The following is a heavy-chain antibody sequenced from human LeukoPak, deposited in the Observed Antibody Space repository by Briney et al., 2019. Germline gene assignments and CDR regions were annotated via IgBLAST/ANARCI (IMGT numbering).Heavy chain of an antibody. V-gene: IGHV4-59*08. J-gene: IGHJ6*02. CDR2: IYYSGST. D-gene: IGHD2-2*01. CDR3: ARDERYCSSTSCFYYGMDV. CDR1: GGSFSGYY. Sequence: PSETLSLTCAVYGGSFSGYYWSWIRQPPGKGLEWIGYIYYSGSTNYNPSLKSRVTISVDTSKNQFSLKLSSVTTADTAVYYCARDERYCSSTSCFYYGMDVWGQGTTVTVSS.